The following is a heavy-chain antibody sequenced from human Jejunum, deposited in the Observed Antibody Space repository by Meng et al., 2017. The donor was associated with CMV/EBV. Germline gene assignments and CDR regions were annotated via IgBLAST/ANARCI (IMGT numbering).Heavy chain of an antibody. V-gene: IGHV3-30*02. D-gene: IGHD1-26*01. Sequence: QVRVGGSGGGVVLPGVSLRPSCAASGITFKNYGIHLVRQAPGKGLEWVAFIEHEGSNKYYADSVKGRFTISRDNSKNTLYLQMNSLRVEDTAVYYCAKDVGYWGQGTLVTVSS. CDR2: IEHEGSNK. J-gene: IGHJ4*02. CDR1: GITFKNYG. CDR3: AKDVGY.